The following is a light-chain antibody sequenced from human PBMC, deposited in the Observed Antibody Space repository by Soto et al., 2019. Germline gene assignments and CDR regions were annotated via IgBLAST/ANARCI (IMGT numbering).Light chain of an antibody. V-gene: IGLV1-40*01. CDR2: GNS. J-gene: IGLJ2*01. CDR1: SSNIGAGYD. Sequence: QSVLTQPPSVSGAPGQRVTISCTGSSSNIGAGYDVHWYQQLPGTAPILLLYGNSNRPSGVPDRFSGSKSGTSASLAITGLQAEDEADDYCQSYDSSLSGVVFGGGTKLTVL. CDR3: QSYDSSLSGVV.